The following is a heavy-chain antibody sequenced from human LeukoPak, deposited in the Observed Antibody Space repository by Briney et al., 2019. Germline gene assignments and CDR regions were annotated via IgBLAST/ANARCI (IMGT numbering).Heavy chain of an antibody. D-gene: IGHD3-10*01. V-gene: IGHV3-48*03. CDR3: ASPQVNFYGSGSSSYYMDV. Sequence: GGSLRLSCAASGFTFSSYEMNWVRKAPGKGLEWVSYISSSGSTIHYADSVKGRFTISRDNAKNSLYLQMNSLRAEDTAVYYCASPQVNFYGSGSSSYYMDVWGKGTTVTISS. J-gene: IGHJ6*03. CDR1: GFTFSSYE. CDR2: ISSSGSTI.